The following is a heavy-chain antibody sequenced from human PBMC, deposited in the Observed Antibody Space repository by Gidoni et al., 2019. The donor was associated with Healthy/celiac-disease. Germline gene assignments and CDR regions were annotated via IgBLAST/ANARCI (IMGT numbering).Heavy chain of an antibody. Sequence: QVQRQESGRGRGKPSQTLSRTCTGPGGATSRGSYYWSGIRQPAGKGLDWIGRIYTSGSTNYNPSLKSRVTISVDTSKNQFSLKLSSVTAADTAVYYCARAGDYFDYWGQGTLVTVSS. CDR2: IYTSGST. V-gene: IGHV4-61*02. CDR3: ARAGDYFDY. D-gene: IGHD1-1*01. CDR1: GGATSRGSYY. J-gene: IGHJ4*02.